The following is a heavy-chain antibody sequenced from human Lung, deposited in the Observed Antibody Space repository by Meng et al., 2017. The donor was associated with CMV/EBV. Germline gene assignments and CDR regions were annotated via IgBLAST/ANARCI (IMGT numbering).Heavy chain of an antibody. CDR1: GGSISSGGYY. CDR2: IYYSGST. Sequence: SXTLSLXCTVSGGSISSGGYYWSWIRQHPGKGLEWIGYIYYSGSTYYNPSLKSRVTISVDTSKNQFSLKLSSMTAADTAVYYCARVGCSSTSCPDYWGQGTLVTVSS. J-gene: IGHJ4*02. CDR3: ARVGCSSTSCPDY. D-gene: IGHD2-2*01. V-gene: IGHV4-31*03.